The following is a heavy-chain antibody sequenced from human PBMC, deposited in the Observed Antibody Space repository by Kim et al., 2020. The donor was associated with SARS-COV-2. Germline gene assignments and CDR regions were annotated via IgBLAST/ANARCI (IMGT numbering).Heavy chain of an antibody. D-gene: IGHD3-9*01. J-gene: IGHJ5*02. CDR3: ARDVRERYDIDWFDP. V-gene: IGHV4-4*07. Sequence: PSLRSRVTMSVDTSKTQFSLRLSSVTAADTAVYYCARDVRERYDIDWFDPWGQGTLVTVSS.